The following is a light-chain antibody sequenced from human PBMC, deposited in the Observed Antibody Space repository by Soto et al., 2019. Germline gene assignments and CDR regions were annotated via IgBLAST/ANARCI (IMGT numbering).Light chain of an antibody. CDR2: GVT. Sequence: SALTQPTSVTGAPGQSISISRTGNHNDIGTYDYVSWYQQHPGRAPRLLIHGVTTRPSGISGRFSASKSGLTASLTISGLQPKDEADYYCSSFTSNRIYVFGPGTKVT. CDR1: HNDIGTYDY. J-gene: IGLJ1*01. V-gene: IGLV2-14*03. CDR3: SSFTSNRIYV.